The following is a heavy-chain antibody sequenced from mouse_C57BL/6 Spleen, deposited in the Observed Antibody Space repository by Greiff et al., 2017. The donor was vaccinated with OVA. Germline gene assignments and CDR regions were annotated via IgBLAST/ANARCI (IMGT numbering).Heavy chain of an antibody. V-gene: IGHV5-6*01. CDR2: ISSGGSYT. Sequence: EVQVVESGGDLVKPGGSLKLSCAASGFTFSSYGMSWVRQTPDKRLEWVATISSGGSYTYYPDSVKGRFTISRDNAKNTLYLQMSSLKSEDTAMYYCARRGRGSYDYAMDYWGQGTSVTVSS. CDR3: ARRGRGSYDYAMDY. J-gene: IGHJ4*01. D-gene: IGHD1-1*02. CDR1: GFTFSSYG.